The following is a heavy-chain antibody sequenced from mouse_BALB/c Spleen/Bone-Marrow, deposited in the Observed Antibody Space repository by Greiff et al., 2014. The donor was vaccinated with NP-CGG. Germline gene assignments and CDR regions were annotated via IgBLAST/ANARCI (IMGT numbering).Heavy chain of an antibody. CDR3: ARQGYGYVDFDV. CDR1: GFAFSGYD. Sequence: VQLKESGGGLVKPGGSLKLSCAASGFAFSGYDMSWVRQTPEKRLEWVAYISSGGGSTYYPDTVKGRFTISRDNAKNTLYLQMSSLKSEDTAMYYCARQGYGYVDFDVWGAGTTVTVSS. CDR2: ISSGGGST. D-gene: IGHD1-2*01. J-gene: IGHJ1*01. V-gene: IGHV5-12-1*01.